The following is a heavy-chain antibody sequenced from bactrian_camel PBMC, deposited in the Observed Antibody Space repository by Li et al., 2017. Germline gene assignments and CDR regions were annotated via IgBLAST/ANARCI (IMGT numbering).Heavy chain of an antibody. J-gene: IGHJ4*01. CDR2: IYRDTGAT. CDR1: GDTGASYS. V-gene: IGHV3S6*01. D-gene: IGHD5*01. Sequence: QLVESGGGSVQAGGSLNLSCVASGDTGASYSMGWFRQIPGKEREGVAGIYRDTGATYYGDSVKGRFTISQDDDKNTVYLQMDSLKAEDTAMYYCVADKICVGWAQAAWFNYWGQGTQVTVS. CDR3: VADKICVGWAQAAWFNY.